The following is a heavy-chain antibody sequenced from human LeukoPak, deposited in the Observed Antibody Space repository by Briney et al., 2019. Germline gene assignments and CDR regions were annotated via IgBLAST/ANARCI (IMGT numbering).Heavy chain of an antibody. CDR3: ARFYGVPGGWFDP. CDR1: GIXISSNH. V-gene: IGHV3-66*01. J-gene: IGHJ5*02. D-gene: IGHD4-17*01. CDR2: IYDGGST. Sequence: GGSLRLSCAASGIXISSNHISWVRQAPGKGLEWVSVIYDGGSTYYADSVKGRFIISRDNSKNTLYLEMNSLRAEDTAVYYCARFYGVPGGWFDPWGQGTLVTVSS.